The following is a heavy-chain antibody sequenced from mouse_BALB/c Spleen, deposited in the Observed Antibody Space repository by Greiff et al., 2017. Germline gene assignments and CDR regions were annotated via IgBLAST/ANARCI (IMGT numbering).Heavy chain of an antibody. CDR3: ARSGSTMITPFAY. CDR1: GYSFTSYW. CDR2: ISIYYDNT. V-gene: IGHV1S137*01. J-gene: IGHJ3*01. Sequence: QVQLKQSGTVLARPGASVKMSCKASGYSFTSYWMHWVKQSHAKSLEWIGVISIYYDNTNYNQKFKGKATMTVDKSSSTAYMELARLTSEDSAIYYCARSGSTMITPFAYWGQGTLVTVSA. D-gene: IGHD2-4*01.